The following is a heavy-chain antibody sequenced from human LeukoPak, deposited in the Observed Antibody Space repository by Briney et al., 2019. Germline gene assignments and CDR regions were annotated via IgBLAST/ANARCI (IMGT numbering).Heavy chain of an antibody. J-gene: IGHJ4*02. D-gene: IGHD6-13*01. CDR2: ISGSGSHT. V-gene: IGHV3-11*06. CDR3: ARVGSTVAAGTPDY. Sequence: GGSLRLSCAASGFTFSDYYMSWIRQAPGKGLEWLSYISGSGSHTTYADSVRGRFTISRDNAKNSLSLQVNSLRADDTAVYYCARVGSTVAAGTPDYWGQGTLVTVSS. CDR1: GFTFSDYY.